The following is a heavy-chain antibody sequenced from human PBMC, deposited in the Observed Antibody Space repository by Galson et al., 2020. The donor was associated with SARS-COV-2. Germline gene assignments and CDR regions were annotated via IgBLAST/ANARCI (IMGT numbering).Heavy chain of an antibody. Sequence: QLGESLKISCAASGFTFRSYGMHWVRQAPGKGLEWVAVIWYDGSKKYYADSVKGRFTISRDNSKNTLYLQMNGLRAEDTAVYYCAREAEVAAAGNSLDYWGQGILVTVSS. J-gene: IGHJ4*02. CDR2: IWYDGSKK. CDR1: GFTFRSYG. CDR3: AREAEVAAAGNSLDY. V-gene: IGHV3-33*01. D-gene: IGHD6-13*01.